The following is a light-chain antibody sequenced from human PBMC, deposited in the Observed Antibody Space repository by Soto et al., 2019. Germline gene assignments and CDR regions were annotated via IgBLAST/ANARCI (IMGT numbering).Light chain of an antibody. CDR2: GAS. CDR1: QRVSNMF. Sequence: EILLTQSPGTLSLSPGERATLSCRASQRVSNMFLACYQQKPGQAPRLLIYGASSRATGIPDRFSGSGSGKDFTLTINRLEPEDFAVYYCQQYGSSLFTFGGGTKVEIK. CDR3: QQYGSSLFT. V-gene: IGKV3-20*01. J-gene: IGKJ4*01.